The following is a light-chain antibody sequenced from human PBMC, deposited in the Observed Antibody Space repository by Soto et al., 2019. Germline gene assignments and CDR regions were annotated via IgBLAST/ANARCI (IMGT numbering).Light chain of an antibody. CDR2: AAS. Sequence: IQLTQSPSSLSASVGDRVTITCRASQAMSTFLDWYHQKPGDPPKLLIYAASTLQRGVPTRFSGRASGTDFTLIISSLQPEDFATYYCQQLNSFSPTFGGGTTVELK. J-gene: IGKJ4*01. CDR1: QAMSTF. CDR3: QQLNSFSPT. V-gene: IGKV1-9*01.